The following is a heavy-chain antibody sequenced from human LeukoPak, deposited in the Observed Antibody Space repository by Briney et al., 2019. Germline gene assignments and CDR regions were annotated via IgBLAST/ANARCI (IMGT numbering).Heavy chain of an antibody. Sequence: AGGSLRLSCAASGFNFNSYTMNWVRQAPGKGLQWVANILASGSPTYYADSVKARFIISRDNSKNTVYLQMNSLRVEDTAIYYCAKDLRPDGVDNFDHWGQGILVTVSS. CDR3: AKDLRPDGVDNFDH. J-gene: IGHJ4*02. CDR2: ILASGSPT. D-gene: IGHD2-8*01. CDR1: GFNFNSYT. V-gene: IGHV3-23*01.